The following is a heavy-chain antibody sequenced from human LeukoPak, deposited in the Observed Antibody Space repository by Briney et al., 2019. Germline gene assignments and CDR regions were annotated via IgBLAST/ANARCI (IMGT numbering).Heavy chain of an antibody. CDR2: ISKSGTYI. CDR1: GFTFRDYT. V-gene: IGHV3-21*01. D-gene: IGHD2-2*01. J-gene: IGHJ4*02. CDR3: AREVVIVVEPAANTIDY. Sequence: GGSLRLSCAASGFTFRDYTMNWDRQAPGKGLEWVSAISKSGTYIKYADSVKGRFTVSRDNAKNSLFLQMNSLRVEDTAVYYCAREVVIVVEPAANTIDYWGQGTRVTVSS.